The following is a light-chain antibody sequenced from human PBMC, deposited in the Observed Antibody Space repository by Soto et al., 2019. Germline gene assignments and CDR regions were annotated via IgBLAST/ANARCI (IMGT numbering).Light chain of an antibody. CDR3: QQYYGTPIT. V-gene: IGKV4-1*01. Sequence: DILMTQSPDSLAVSLGERATINCKSSQSVLYSSDNKNYLAWYQQKPGQSPKLVIYWASSRESGVPDRFSGSGSGTDFTLTISSLQAEDVAVYYCQQYYGTPITFGQGTRLEI. CDR2: WAS. J-gene: IGKJ5*01. CDR1: QSVLYSSDNKNY.